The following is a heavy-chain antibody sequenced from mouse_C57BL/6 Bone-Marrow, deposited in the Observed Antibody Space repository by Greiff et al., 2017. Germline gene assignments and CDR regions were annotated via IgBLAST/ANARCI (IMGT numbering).Heavy chain of an antibody. V-gene: IGHV5-6*01. CDR2: ISSGGSYT. D-gene: IGHD1-1*01. J-gene: IGHJ3*01. Sequence: EVKLVESGGDLVKPGGSLKLSCAASGFTFSSYGMSWVRQTPDKRLEWVATISSGGSYTYYPDSVKGRFTISRDNAKNTLYLQMSSLKSEDTAMYYCARPLNYYGSSPAWFAYWGQGTLVTVSA. CDR3: ARPLNYYGSSPAWFAY. CDR1: GFTFSSYG.